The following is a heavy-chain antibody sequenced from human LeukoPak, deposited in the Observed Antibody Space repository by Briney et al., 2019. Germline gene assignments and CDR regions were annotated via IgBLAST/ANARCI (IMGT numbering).Heavy chain of an antibody. CDR1: GGSISSYY. CDR2: IYYSGST. J-gene: IGHJ4*02. D-gene: IGHD3-22*01. V-gene: IGHV4-59*01. Sequence: SETLSLTCTVSGGSISSYYWSWIRQPPGKGLEWIGYIYYSGSTNYNPSLKSRVTISVDTSKSQFSLKLSSVTAADTAVYYCARLTYYYDSSGYSFDYWGQGTLVTVSS. CDR3: ARLTYYYDSSGYSFDY.